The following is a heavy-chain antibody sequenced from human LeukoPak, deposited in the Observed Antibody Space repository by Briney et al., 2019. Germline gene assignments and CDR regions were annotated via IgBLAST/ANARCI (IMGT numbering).Heavy chain of an antibody. D-gene: IGHD3-10*01. V-gene: IGHV4-59*01. CDR2: IYYSGST. CDR1: GGSISSYY. CDR3: ARGYPYYYGSGRWGVPARNAFDI. J-gene: IGHJ3*02. Sequence: PSETLSLTCTVSGGSISSYYWSWIRQPPGKGLEWIGYIYYSGSTNYNPSLKSRVTISVDTSKNQFSLKLSSVTAADTAVYYCARGYPYYYGSGRWGVPARNAFDIWGQGTMVTVSS.